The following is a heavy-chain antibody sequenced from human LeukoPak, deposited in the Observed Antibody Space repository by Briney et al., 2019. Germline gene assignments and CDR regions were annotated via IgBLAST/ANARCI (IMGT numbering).Heavy chain of an antibody. D-gene: IGHD2-8*02. CDR2: IYSSGST. Sequence: PSETLSLTCTVSGGSISSYYWSWIRQPAGKGLEWIGRIYSSGSTNYNPSLKSRVTMSVDTSKSQFSLKLSSVTAADTAVYYCARDTPAWWCGSSNCQNDAFDIWGQGTMVTVSS. CDR1: GGSISSYY. V-gene: IGHV4-4*07. CDR3: ARDTPAWWCGSSNCQNDAFDI. J-gene: IGHJ3*02.